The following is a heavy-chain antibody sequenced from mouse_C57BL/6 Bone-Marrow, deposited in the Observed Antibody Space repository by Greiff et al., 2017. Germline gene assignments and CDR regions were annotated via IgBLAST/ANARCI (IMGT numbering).Heavy chain of an antibody. CDR2: IYPGSGST. CDR1: GFTFTSYC. V-gene: IGHV1-55*01. Sequence: QVQLQQPGAELVKPGASVKMSCKASGFTFTSYCITWVKQRPGQGLEWIGDIYPGSGSTNYNEKFKSKATLTVDTSSSTAYMQLSSLTSEDSAVYYCAGPYYSNDLYFDVWDRGTAVTVTA. CDR3: AGPYYSNDLYFDV. D-gene: IGHD2-5*01. J-gene: IGHJ1*03.